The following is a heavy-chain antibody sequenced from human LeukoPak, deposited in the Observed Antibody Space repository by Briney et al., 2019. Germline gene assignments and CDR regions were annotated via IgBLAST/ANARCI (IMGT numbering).Heavy chain of an antibody. CDR1: GFSVSLNY. CDR3: ARVGDHFHWYLDL. CDR2: LYSGSDT. V-gene: IGHV3-53*01. D-gene: IGHD3-10*01. Sequence: GGSLRLSCAASGFSVSLNYMNWVRQAPGKGLEWVSILYSGSDTYYADSVKGRFTISRDNSKNMLFLHMNSLRAEDTAVYYCARVGDHFHWYLDLWGRGTLVTVSS. J-gene: IGHJ2*01.